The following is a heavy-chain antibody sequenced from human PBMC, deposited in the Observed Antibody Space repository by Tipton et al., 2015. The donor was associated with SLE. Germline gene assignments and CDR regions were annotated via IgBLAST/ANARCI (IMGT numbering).Heavy chain of an antibody. CDR3: AREEVTRDYPTPGYYSYYYMDV. CDR1: GASVSSFC. V-gene: IGHV4-4*08. CDR2: VCNSVST. J-gene: IGHJ6*03. Sequence: TLSLTCTVSGASVSSFCWNWIRQSPGKGLEWIACVCNSVSTNYDPSLKNRVTISLDMSKNQFSLRLSSVTAADTALYYCAREEVTRDYPTPGYYSYYYMDVWGKGTTVTVSS. D-gene: IGHD7-27*01.